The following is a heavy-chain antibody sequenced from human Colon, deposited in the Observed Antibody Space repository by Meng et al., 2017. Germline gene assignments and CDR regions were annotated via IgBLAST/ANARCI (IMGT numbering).Heavy chain of an antibody. CDR3: ARVGTARPFDY. D-gene: IGHD1-1*01. CDR2: ITSSSNYI. CDR1: GFTFSLYA. J-gene: IGHJ4*02. V-gene: IGHV3-21*01. Sequence: EVQLVESGGGLVKPGESLRGSCEAFGFTFSLYAINWVRQAPGEGLEWVASITSSSNYIHYSDSVKGRFTVSRDNARNSSYLQMDSLRAEDTAVYYCARVGTARPFDYWGQGTLVTVSS.